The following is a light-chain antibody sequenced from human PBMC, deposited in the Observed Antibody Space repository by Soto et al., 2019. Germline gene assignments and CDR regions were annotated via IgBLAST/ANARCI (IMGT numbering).Light chain of an antibody. J-gene: IGKJ1*01. CDR1: QSVSSSY. Sequence: EIVLTQSPGTLSLSPGERATLSCRASQSVSSSYLAWYQQKPGQAPRLLIYGASSRATDIPDRFSGSGSGTDFTLTISRLEPEDFAVYYCQHGKTFGQGTKVEIK. CDR2: GAS. V-gene: IGKV3-20*01. CDR3: QHGKT.